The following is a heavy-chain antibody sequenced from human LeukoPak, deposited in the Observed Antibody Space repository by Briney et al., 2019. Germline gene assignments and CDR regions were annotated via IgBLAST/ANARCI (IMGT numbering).Heavy chain of an antibody. CDR2: ISYDGSNK. CDR1: GFTFSSYA. CDR3: AKDQIYDFWTDNWFDP. D-gene: IGHD3/OR15-3a*01. J-gene: IGHJ5*02. V-gene: IGHV3-30-3*01. Sequence: HTGRSLRLSCAASGFTFSSYAMHWVRQAPGKGLEWVAVISYDGSNKYYADSVTGRFTISRDNSKNTLYLQMNSLRAEDTAVYYCAKDQIYDFWTDNWFDPWGQGTLVTVSS.